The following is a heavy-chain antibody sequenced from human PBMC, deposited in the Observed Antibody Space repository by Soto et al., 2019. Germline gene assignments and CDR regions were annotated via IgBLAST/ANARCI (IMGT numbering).Heavy chain of an antibody. Sequence: GGSLRLSCAASGLTFSGYAMAWVRQAPGKGLEWVSSISGDGAITYYADSVKGRFTISRDNSRNTVYLQMNDLGAEDTALYYFAKDDVSVVRGVLDFWGQGTLVTVSS. CDR2: ISGDGAIT. CDR1: GLTFSGYA. V-gene: IGHV3-23*01. CDR3: AKDDVSVVRGVLDF. J-gene: IGHJ4*01. D-gene: IGHD3-10*01.